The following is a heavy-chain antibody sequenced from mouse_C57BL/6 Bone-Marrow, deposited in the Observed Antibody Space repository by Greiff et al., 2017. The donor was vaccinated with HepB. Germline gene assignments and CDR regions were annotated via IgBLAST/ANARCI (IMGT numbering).Heavy chain of an antibody. J-gene: IGHJ1*03. V-gene: IGHV1-74*01. CDR1: GYTFTSYW. D-gene: IGHD1-1*01. CDR3: AIKDYYGSSYWYFDV. CDR2: IHPSDSDT. Sequence: QVQLQQPGAELVKPGASVKVSCKASGYTFTSYWMHWVKQRPGQGLEWIGRIHPSDSDTNYNQKFKGKATLTVDKSSSTAYMQLSSLTSEDSAVYYCAIKDYYGSSYWYFDVWGTGTTVTVSS.